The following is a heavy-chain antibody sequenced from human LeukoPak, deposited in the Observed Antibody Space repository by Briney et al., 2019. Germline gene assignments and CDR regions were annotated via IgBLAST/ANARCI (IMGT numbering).Heavy chain of an antibody. CDR3: ARGSRYGDYPYYCDF. D-gene: IGHD4-17*01. Sequence: GGSLRLSCAASGFTFSIYGMHWVRQAPGKGLDWVAFVRYDGNNPYYSASVKGRFTISRDNSKNTVLLQMNNLRLEDAAVYYCARGSRYGDYPYYCDFWGQGTLSPSPQ. CDR2: VRYDGNNP. CDR1: GFTFSIYG. V-gene: IGHV3-30*02. J-gene: IGHJ4*02.